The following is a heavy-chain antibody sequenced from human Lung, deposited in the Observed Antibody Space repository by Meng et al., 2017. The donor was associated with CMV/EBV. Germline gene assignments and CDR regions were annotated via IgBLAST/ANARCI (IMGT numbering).Heavy chain of an antibody. CDR2: IIPILGIA. Sequence: SVXVSXKASGGTFSSYAISWVRQAPGQGRKWMGGIIPILGIANYAQKFQGRVTITADKSTNTAYMELSSLRSEDTAVYYCARDRGGWQHQLVRYYYGMDVXGRGXTVTFSS. V-gene: IGHV1-69*10. D-gene: IGHD6-13*01. J-gene: IGHJ6*02. CDR3: ARDRGGWQHQLVRYYYGMDV. CDR1: GGTFSSYA.